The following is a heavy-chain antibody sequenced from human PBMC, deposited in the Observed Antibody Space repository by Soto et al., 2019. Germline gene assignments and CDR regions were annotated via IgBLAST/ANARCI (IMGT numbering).Heavy chain of an antibody. J-gene: IGHJ6*02. Sequence: QVQLQESGPGLVKPSETLSLTCTVSGGSISSYYWSWIQQPPGKGLEWIGYIYYSGSTNYNPSLKSRVTISVDTSKNQFSLKLSSVTAADTAVYYCARHSSSSSFYGMDVWGQGTTVTVSS. V-gene: IGHV4-59*01. D-gene: IGHD6-6*01. CDR3: ARHSSSSSFYGMDV. CDR2: IYYSGST. CDR1: GGSISSYY.